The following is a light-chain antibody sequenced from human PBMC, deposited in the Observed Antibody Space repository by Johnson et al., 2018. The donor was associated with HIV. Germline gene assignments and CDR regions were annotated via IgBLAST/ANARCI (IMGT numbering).Light chain of an antibody. J-gene: IGLJ1*01. Sequence: QPVLTQPPSVSAAPGQRVNISCSGNISNIESYFVSWYQQLPGAAPTLLIYEDNKRPSGIPDRFSGSKSGATATLGITGLQTGDEADYYCGTWDSSLSAGIFGTGTKVTVL. CDR1: ISNIESYF. CDR2: EDN. CDR3: GTWDSSLSAGI. V-gene: IGLV1-51*02.